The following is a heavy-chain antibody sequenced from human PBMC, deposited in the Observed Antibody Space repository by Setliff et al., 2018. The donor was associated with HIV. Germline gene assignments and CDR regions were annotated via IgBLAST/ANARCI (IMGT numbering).Heavy chain of an antibody. CDR3: ARYNFRRGYWDYFDY. J-gene: IGHJ4*02. Sequence: SGPTLVNPTETLTLTCTVSGFSLSNGRMGVSWIRQPPGKALEWLAHLFPNDEKSYSASLKSRVTISEDTSKSQVVLTMTNMDPLDTATYFCARYNFRRGYWDYFDYWGQGTQVTVS. CDR2: LFPNDEK. CDR1: GFSLSNGRMG. D-gene: IGHD3-3*01. V-gene: IGHV2-26*01.